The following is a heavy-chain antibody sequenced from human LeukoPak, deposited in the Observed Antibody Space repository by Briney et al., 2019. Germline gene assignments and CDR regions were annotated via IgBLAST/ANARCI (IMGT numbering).Heavy chain of an antibody. V-gene: IGHV3-21*01. Sequence: GGSLRLSRAASGFTFSSYSMNWVRQAPGKGLEWVSSISSSSSYIYYADSVKGRFTISRDNAKNSLYLQMNSLRAEDTAVYYCARDLVTGTTGVAFDYWGQGTLVTVSS. CDR1: GFTFSSYS. J-gene: IGHJ4*02. CDR3: ARDLVTGTTGVAFDY. D-gene: IGHD1-7*01. CDR2: ISSSSSYI.